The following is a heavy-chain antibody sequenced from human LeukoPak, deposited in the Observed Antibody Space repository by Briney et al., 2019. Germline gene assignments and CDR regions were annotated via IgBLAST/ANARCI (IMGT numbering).Heavy chain of an antibody. J-gene: IGHJ4*02. Sequence: GSLRLSCAASGFTFSSYAMSWVRQAPGKGLEWVSAISGSGGSTYYADSVKGRFTISRDNSKNTLYLQMNSLRAEDTAVYYCAKDLSSMVRGVHGEAFDYWGQGTLVTVSS. CDR2: ISGSGGST. V-gene: IGHV3-23*01. CDR1: GFTFSSYA. D-gene: IGHD3-10*01. CDR3: AKDLSSMVRGVHGEAFDY.